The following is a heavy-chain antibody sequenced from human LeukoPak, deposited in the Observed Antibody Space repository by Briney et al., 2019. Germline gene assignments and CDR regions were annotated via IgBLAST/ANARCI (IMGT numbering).Heavy chain of an antibody. D-gene: IGHD3-3*01. Sequence: SETLTLTCTVSGGSISSSSYYWVWIRQPPGKGLEWIGSIYYSGSTYYNPSLKSRVTISVDTSKNQFSLKLSSVTAADTAVYYCASHTIFGVVRIQNWFDPWGQGTLVTVSS. V-gene: IGHV4-39*01. J-gene: IGHJ5*02. CDR1: GGSISSSSYY. CDR3: ASHTIFGVVRIQNWFDP. CDR2: IYYSGST.